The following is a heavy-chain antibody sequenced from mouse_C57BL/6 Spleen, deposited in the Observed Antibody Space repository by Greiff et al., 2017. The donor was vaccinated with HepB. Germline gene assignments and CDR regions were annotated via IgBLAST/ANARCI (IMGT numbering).Heavy chain of an antibody. CDR2: IRSKSNNYAT. CDR1: GFSFNTYA. Sequence: DVQLQESGGGLVQPKGSLKLSCAASGFSFNTYAMNWVRQAPGKGLEWVARIRSKSNNYATYYADSVKDRFTISRDDSESMLYLQMNNLKTEDQATYYCVRSLYDYDGPFAYWGQGTLVTVAA. D-gene: IGHD2-4*01. CDR3: VRSLYDYDGPFAY. J-gene: IGHJ3*01. V-gene: IGHV10-1*01.